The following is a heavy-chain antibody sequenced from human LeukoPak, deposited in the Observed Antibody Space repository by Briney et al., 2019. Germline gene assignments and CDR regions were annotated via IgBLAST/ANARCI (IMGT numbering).Heavy chain of an antibody. J-gene: IGHJ3*02. CDR3: ARDMHSSSWTPPNAFDI. CDR2: ISYDGSNK. V-gene: IGHV3-30*03. Sequence: GGSLRLSCAASGFTFSSYGMHWVRQAPGKGLEWVAVISYDGSNKYYADSVKGRFTISRDNSRTVYLQMNILRAEDTAVYYCARDMHSSSWTPPNAFDIWGQGTMVTVSS. D-gene: IGHD3-22*01. CDR1: GFTFSSYG.